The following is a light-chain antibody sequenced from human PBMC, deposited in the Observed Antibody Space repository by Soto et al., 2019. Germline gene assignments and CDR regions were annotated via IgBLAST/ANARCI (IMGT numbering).Light chain of an antibody. CDR1: SSNIGTSS. Sequence: QSALTQPHSASGTPGQRVTISCSGSSSNIGTSSVHWFQQLPGTAPKLLISTTNQRPSGVPERFSGSKSGTSASLAISGLQSEDEADYYCTSYTSSSVYVFGTGTKVTVL. CDR2: TTN. CDR3: TSYTSSSVYV. J-gene: IGLJ1*01. V-gene: IGLV1-44*01.